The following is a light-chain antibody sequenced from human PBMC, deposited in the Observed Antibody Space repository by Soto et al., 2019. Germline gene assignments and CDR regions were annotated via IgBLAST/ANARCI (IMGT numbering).Light chain of an antibody. CDR2: DTS. V-gene: IGKV3-11*01. CDR1: QSVSMY. CDR3: QHRSNWPPIT. J-gene: IGKJ5*01. Sequence: EIVLPQSPATLSLSPGETAALSCRASQSVSMYLAWYQQRPGQAPRLLIYDTSNRATGIPARFSARGFGTDFTLIISNLEPEDSAVYYCQHRSNWPPITFGQGTRLEIK.